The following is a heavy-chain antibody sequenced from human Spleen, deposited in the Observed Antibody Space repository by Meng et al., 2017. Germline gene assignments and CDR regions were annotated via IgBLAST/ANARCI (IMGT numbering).Heavy chain of an antibody. CDR1: GFIFNTYG. Sequence: VQLVESGGGLVKPGGSLRLSCAASGFIFNTYGMNWVRQAPGKGLEWVSTVDADGGATYYADSMKGRFTISRDNSKNTLYLQMNSLRVEDTAIYYCVPRTTFYDYWGQGTLVTVSS. D-gene: IGHD2/OR15-2a*01. CDR2: VDADGGAT. V-gene: IGHV3-23*04. J-gene: IGHJ4*02. CDR3: VPRTTFYDY.